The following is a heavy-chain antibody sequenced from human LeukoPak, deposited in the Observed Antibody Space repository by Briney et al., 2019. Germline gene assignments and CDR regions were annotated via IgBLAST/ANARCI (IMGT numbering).Heavy chain of an antibody. CDR2: IYHSGST. D-gene: IGHD5-18*01. CDR1: GYSISSGYY. V-gene: IGHV4-38-2*02. CDR3: ARGPRGYSYGPGSRFDY. J-gene: IGHJ4*02. Sequence: ASETLSLTCTVSGYSISSGYYWGWIRQPPGKGLEWIGSIYHSGSTNYNPSLKSRVTISVDTSKNQFSLKLSSVTAADTAVYYCARGPRGYSYGPGSRFDYWGQGTLVTVSS.